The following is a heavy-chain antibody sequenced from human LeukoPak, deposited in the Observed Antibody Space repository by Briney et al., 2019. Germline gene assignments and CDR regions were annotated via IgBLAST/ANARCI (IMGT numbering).Heavy chain of an antibody. D-gene: IGHD3-22*01. CDR3: AKIPDYYDSSGYYYEGFDY. Sequence: PGGSLRLSCAASGFTFSSYAMSWVRQAPGKGLEWVSAISGSGGSRYYADSVKGRFTISRDNSKNTLYLQMNSLRAEDTAVYYCAKIPDYYDSSGYYYEGFDYWGQGTLVTVSS. J-gene: IGHJ4*02. CDR1: GFTFSSYA. V-gene: IGHV3-23*01. CDR2: ISGSGGSR.